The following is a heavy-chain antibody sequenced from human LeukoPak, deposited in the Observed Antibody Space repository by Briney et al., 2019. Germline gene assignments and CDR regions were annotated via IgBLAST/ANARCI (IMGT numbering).Heavy chain of an antibody. Sequence: GGSLRLSCAASGFTFSDYYMSWIRQAPGKGLEWVPYISSSSTYTNYADSVKGRFTISRDNAKNSLYLQMNSLRAEDTAVYYCARRERGSTVTTLFYYFDYWGQGTLVTVSS. CDR1: GFTFSDYY. V-gene: IGHV3-11*06. CDR2: ISSSSTYT. CDR3: ARRERGSTVTTLFYYFDY. J-gene: IGHJ4*02. D-gene: IGHD4-11*01.